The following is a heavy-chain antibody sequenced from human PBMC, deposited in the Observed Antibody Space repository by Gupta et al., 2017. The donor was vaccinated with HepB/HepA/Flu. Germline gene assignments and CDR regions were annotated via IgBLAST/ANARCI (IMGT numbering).Heavy chain of an antibody. Sequence: SSYGMHWVRQAPGKGLEWVAVISYDGSNKYYADSVKGRFTISRDNSKNTLYLQMNSLRAEDTAVYYCAKDRYCSSTSCYAMDVWGQGTTVTVSS. CDR2: ISYDGSNK. D-gene: IGHD2-2*01. J-gene: IGHJ6*02. CDR3: AKDRYCSSTSCYAMDV. CDR1: SSYG. V-gene: IGHV3-30*18.